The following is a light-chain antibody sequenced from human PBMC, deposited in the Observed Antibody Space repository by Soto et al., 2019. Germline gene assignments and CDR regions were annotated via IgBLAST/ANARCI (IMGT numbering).Light chain of an antibody. J-gene: IGKJ1*01. CDR2: GAS. V-gene: IGKV3-15*01. CDR1: QSVSSN. Sequence: IVITLTPATLSVSPGERATLSCRASQSVSSNLAWYQQKPGQAPRLLIYGASTRATGIPARFSGSGSGTEFTLTISSLQSEDFAVYYCQQYNNWPGTFGQGTKVDIK. CDR3: QQYNNWPGT.